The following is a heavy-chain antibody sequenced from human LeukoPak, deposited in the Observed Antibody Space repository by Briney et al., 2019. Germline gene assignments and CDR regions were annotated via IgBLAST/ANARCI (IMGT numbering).Heavy chain of an antibody. CDR2: ISYDGSNK. Sequence: GGSLRLSCAASGSTFSSYAMHWVRQAPGKGLEWVAVISYDGSNKYYADSVKGRFTISRDNSKNTLYLQMNSLRAEDTAVYYCARDMSYYGSGSFNYWGQGTLVTVSS. J-gene: IGHJ4*02. V-gene: IGHV3-30*04. D-gene: IGHD3-10*01. CDR3: ARDMSYYGSGSFNY. CDR1: GSTFSSYA.